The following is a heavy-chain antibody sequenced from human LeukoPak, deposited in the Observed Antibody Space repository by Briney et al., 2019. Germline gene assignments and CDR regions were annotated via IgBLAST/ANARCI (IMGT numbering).Heavy chain of an antibody. Sequence: ASVKVSCKASGYXFTGYYIHWVRQAPGQGLEWMGWINPNSGGTNYAQKFQGRVTMTRDTSISTAYMELSRLRSDDTAVYYCARPTYGDYARLDPWGQGTLVTVSS. J-gene: IGHJ5*02. V-gene: IGHV1-2*02. CDR2: INPNSGGT. CDR3: ARPTYGDYARLDP. D-gene: IGHD4-17*01. CDR1: GYXFTGYY.